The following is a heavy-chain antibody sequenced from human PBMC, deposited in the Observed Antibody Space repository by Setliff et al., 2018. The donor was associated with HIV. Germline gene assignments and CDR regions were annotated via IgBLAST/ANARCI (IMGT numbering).Heavy chain of an antibody. D-gene: IGHD5-12*01. Sequence: HPGGSLRLSCAASGFTFSRYGMHWVRQAPGKGLEWISYIGSLGDKEYADSVKGRFTISRDNARKSVYLQIDSLRAEDTAVYYCARDRGYDLDYFDYWGQGTLVTVSS. CDR3: ARDRGYDLDYFDY. V-gene: IGHV3-48*03. CDR1: GFTFSRYG. CDR2: IGSLGDK. J-gene: IGHJ4*02.